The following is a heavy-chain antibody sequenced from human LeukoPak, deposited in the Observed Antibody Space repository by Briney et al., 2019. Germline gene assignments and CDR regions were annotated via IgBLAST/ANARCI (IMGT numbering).Heavy chain of an antibody. V-gene: IGHV3-7*01. Sequence: GESLRLSCAASGFTFSNYAMSWVRQAPGKGLEWVANIKQDGSEKYYVDSVKGRFTISRDNAKNSLYLQMNSLRAEDTAVYYCARDRYIRTRIDYWGQGTLVTVSS. CDR3: ARDRYIRTRIDY. CDR1: GFTFSNYA. D-gene: IGHD1-1*01. CDR2: IKQDGSEK. J-gene: IGHJ4*02.